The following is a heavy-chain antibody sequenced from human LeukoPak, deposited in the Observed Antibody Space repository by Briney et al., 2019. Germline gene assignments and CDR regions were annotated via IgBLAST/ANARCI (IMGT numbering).Heavy chain of an antibody. CDR3: VRDPRRNGFLGC. CDR1: GFTFSAYA. J-gene: IGHJ4*02. Sequence: PGGSLRLSCAASGFTFSAYAMTWVRQAPEKGLEWVSSFCGSGYNKNYADSVKGRFTISRDNSKNTLYLQMNSLRAEDTAIYYCVRDPRRNGFLGCWGQGTLVTVSS. CDR2: FCGSGYNK. D-gene: IGHD3/OR15-3a*01. V-gene: IGHV3-23*01.